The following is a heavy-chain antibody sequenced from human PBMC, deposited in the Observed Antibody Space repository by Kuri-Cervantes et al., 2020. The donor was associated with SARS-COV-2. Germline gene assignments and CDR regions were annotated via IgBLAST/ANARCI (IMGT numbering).Heavy chain of an antibody. J-gene: IGHJ4*02. Sequence: GESLKISCAASGFTFSGHWIHWVRQAPGQGLVWVSRINPEGSRTKYVDSVKGRFTISRDNAKNTLYLEMKSLRVDDTAIYYCASYNWNFDTDYWGQGILVTVSS. CDR3: ASYNWNFDTDY. V-gene: IGHV3-74*03. D-gene: IGHD1-7*01. CDR2: INPEGSRT. CDR1: GFTFSGHW.